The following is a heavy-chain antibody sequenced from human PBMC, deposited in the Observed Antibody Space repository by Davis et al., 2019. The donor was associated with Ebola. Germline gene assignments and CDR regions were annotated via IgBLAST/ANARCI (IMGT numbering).Heavy chain of an antibody. V-gene: IGHV4-34*01. J-gene: IGHJ4*02. CDR2: INHSGST. D-gene: IGHD7-27*01. CDR3: ARCPTLTGVLDY. Sequence: PSETLSLTCAVYGGSFSGYYWSWIRQPPGKGLEWIGEINHSGSTNYNPSLKSRVTISVDTSKNQFSLKLSSVTAADTAVYYCARCPTLTGVLDYWGQGTLVTVSS. CDR1: GGSFSGYY.